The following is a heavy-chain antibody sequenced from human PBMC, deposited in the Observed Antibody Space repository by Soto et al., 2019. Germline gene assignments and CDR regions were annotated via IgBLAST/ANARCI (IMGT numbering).Heavy chain of an antibody. CDR3: AKDRSDDYNYSITIFGVVITPGGMDV. Sequence: LRLSCAASGFTFSSYGMHWVRQAPGKGLEWVAVISYDGSNKYYADSVKGRFTISRDNSKNTLYLQMNSLRAEDTAVYYCAKDRSDDYNYSITIFGVVITPGGMDVWGQGTTVTVSS. CDR1: GFTFSSYG. D-gene: IGHD3-3*01. V-gene: IGHV3-30*18. CDR2: ISYDGSNK. J-gene: IGHJ6*02.